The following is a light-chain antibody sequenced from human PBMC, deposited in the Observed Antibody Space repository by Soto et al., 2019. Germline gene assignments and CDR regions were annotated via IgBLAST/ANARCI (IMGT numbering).Light chain of an antibody. CDR1: SSDVGGYNY. J-gene: IGLJ1*01. V-gene: IGLV2-14*01. CDR3: SSYTSSSTQV. CDR2: EVS. Sequence: QFALTQPASVSGSPGQSITISCTGTSSDVGGYNYVSWYQQHPGKAPKLMIYEVSNRPSGVSNRFSGSKSGNTASLTISGLQAEDEADYYCSSYTSSSTQVFGTGTKSPS.